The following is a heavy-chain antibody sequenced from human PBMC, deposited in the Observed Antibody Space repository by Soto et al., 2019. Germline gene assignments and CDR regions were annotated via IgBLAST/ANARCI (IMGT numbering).Heavy chain of an antibody. D-gene: IGHD2-21*02. V-gene: IGHV4-59*01. Sequence: SETLSLTCTVSGGSMSNYYWSWIRQPPGKGLEWIGYVYYSGNTKYNASLQSRATISRDTSKNQVVLTMTNMDPVDTATYYCALSYGVVTAILVRFDYWGQGTLVTVSS. CDR3: ALSYGVVTAILVRFDY. CDR2: VYYSGNT. CDR1: GGSMSNYY. J-gene: IGHJ4*02.